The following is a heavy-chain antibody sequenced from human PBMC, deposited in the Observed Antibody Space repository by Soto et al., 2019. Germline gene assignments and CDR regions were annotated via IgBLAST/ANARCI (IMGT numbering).Heavy chain of an antibody. CDR1: GFTFSSYA. J-gene: IGHJ4*02. V-gene: IGHV3-23*01. D-gene: IGHD3-10*01. Sequence: GGSLRLSCAASGFTFSSYAMSWVRQAPGKGLEWVSAISGSGGSTYYADSVKGRFTISRDNSKNTLYLQMNSLRAEDTAVYYCAKDNPDYYGSGSYYSPGDYWGQGTLVTVSS. CDR2: ISGSGGST. CDR3: AKDNPDYYGSGSYYSPGDY.